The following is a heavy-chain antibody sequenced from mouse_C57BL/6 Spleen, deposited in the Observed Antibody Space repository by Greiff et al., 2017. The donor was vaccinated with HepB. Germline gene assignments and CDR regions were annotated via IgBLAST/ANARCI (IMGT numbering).Heavy chain of an antibody. V-gene: IGHV2-9-1*01. CDR2: IWTGGGT. D-gene: IGHD1-1*01. CDR1: GFSLTSYA. J-gene: IGHJ1*03. CDR3: ASWRYYGSSDPYWYFDV. Sequence: QVQLKESGPGLVAPSQSLSITCTVSGFSLTSYAISWVRQPPGKGLEWLGVIWTGGGTNYNSALKSRLSISKDNSKSQVFLKMNSLQTDDTARYYCASWRYYGSSDPYWYFDVWGTGTTVTVSS.